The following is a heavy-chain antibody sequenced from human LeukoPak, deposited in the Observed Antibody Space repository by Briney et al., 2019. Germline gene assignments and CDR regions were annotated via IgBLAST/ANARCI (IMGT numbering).Heavy chain of an antibody. V-gene: IGHV5-51*01. CDR2: IYPGDSDT. CDR3: ARDSGAHTLTRYMVIDHYFDY. D-gene: IGHD5-18*01. Sequence: GESLKISCKGSGFSFTSYWIGWVRQMPGKGLEWMGIIYPGDSDTRYSPSFQGQVTISADKSISTAYLQWSSLKASDTAMYYCARDSGAHTLTRYMVIDHYFDYWGQGTLVTVSS. CDR1: GFSFTSYW. J-gene: IGHJ4*02.